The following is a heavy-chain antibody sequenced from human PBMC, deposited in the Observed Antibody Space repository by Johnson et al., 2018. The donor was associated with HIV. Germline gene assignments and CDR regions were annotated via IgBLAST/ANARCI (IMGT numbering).Heavy chain of an antibody. V-gene: IGHV3-33*05. J-gene: IGHJ3*01. CDR1: GFTFSSYG. CDR3: AKGGIADSHYTPGPFDL. CDR2: ISYDGSNK. D-gene: IGHD6-13*01. Sequence: QMLLVESGGGVVQPGRSLRLSCAASGFTFSSYGMHWVRQAPGKGLEWVAVISYDGSNKYYADSVKGRFTVSRDNSKNTLHLQMNSLRAEDTAVYYCAKGGIADSHYTPGPFDLWGQGTVVTVSS.